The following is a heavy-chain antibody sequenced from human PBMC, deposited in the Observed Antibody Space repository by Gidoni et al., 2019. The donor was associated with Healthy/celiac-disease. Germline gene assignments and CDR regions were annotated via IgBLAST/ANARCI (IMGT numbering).Heavy chain of an antibody. CDR3: AKDMGGQWLVPPFDY. J-gene: IGHJ4*02. D-gene: IGHD6-19*01. CDR2: ISWNSGSI. CDR1: GFTFDDYA. Sequence: EVQLVESGGGLVQPGRSLRLSCAASGFTFDDYAMHWVRQAPGKGLEWVSGISWNSGSIGYADSVKGRFTISRDNAKNSLYLQMNSLRAEDTALYYCAKDMGGQWLVPPFDYWGQGTLVTVSS. V-gene: IGHV3-9*01.